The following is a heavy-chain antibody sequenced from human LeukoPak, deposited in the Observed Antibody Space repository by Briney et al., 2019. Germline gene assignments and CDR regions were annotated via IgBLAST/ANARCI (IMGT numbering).Heavy chain of an antibody. CDR1: GFDFATYW. J-gene: IGHJ4*02. Sequence: GGSLGLSCAASGFDFATYWMYWVRQVPGKGLVWVAQINSDGSSATYGDSAKGRFSISRDNAKSTLSLYMSSLRAEDTAVYYCARGTSTAPGIDYWGQGTLVAVSS. CDR2: INSDGSSA. D-gene: IGHD6-13*01. V-gene: IGHV3-74*01. CDR3: ARGTSTAPGIDY.